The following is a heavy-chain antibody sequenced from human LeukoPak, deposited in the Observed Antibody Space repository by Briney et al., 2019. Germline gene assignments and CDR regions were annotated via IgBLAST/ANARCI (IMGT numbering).Heavy chain of an antibody. J-gene: IGHJ4*02. CDR1: GGSISSGSYY. Sequence: SQTLSLTCTVSGGSISSGSYYWSWIRQPAGKGLEWIGRIYTSGSTIYNPSLKSRVTISVDTSKNQFSLKLSSVTAADTAVNYCARAGNAVAGTVFDYWGQGTLVTVSS. D-gene: IGHD6-19*01. CDR3: ARAGNAVAGTVFDY. V-gene: IGHV4-61*02. CDR2: IYTSGST.